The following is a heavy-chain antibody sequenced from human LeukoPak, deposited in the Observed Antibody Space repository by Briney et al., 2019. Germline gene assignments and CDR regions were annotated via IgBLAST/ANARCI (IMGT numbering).Heavy chain of an antibody. D-gene: IGHD2-8*02. CDR1: GYTFTGYY. CDR3: ARDLEVFDAFDI. V-gene: IGHV1-2*02. J-gene: IGHJ3*02. CDR2: INPNSGDT. Sequence: GASVKVSCKASGYTFTGYYMHWVRQAPGQGLEWMGWINPNSGDTNYAQDFQGRVTMTRDTSISTAYMELSRLRYDDTAVYYCARDLEVFDAFDIWGQGTMVTVSS.